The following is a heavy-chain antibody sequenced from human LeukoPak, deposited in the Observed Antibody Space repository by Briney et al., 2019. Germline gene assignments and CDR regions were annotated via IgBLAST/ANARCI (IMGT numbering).Heavy chain of an antibody. J-gene: IGHJ4*02. CDR2: ISWNSGSI. CDR3: AREFIEMASLDY. D-gene: IGHD5-24*01. Sequence: GGSLRLSCAASGFTFDDYAMHWVRQAPGKGLEWVSGISWNSGSIGYADSVKGRFTISRDNAKNSLYLQMNSLRAEDTAVYYCAREFIEMASLDYWGQGTLVTVSS. CDR1: GFTFDDYA. V-gene: IGHV3-9*01.